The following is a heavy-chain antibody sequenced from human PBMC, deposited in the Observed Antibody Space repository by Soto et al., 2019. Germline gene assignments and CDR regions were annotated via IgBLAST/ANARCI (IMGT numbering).Heavy chain of an antibody. V-gene: IGHV3-48*03. Sequence: GGSLRLSCAASGFTFSSYEMNWVRQAPGKGLEWVSYISSSGNIIYYADSMKGRFTISRDNAKNSLYLQMNSLGVEDTAVYYCARDRGYDAHDYYYNAMDVWGQGTTVTVSS. J-gene: IGHJ6*02. CDR2: ISSSGNII. CDR1: GFTFSSYE. D-gene: IGHD2-15*01. CDR3: ARDRGYDAHDYYYNAMDV.